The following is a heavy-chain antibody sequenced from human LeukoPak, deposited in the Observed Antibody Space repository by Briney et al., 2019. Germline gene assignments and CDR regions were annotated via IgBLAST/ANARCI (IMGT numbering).Heavy chain of an antibody. Sequence: ASVKVSCKASGYIFTGYYMHWVRQAPGQGLEWMGWINPNSGDTNYAQKFQGRVTMTRDTSISTAYMELSSLRSDDTAVYYCARDSGERGSGSYLIAYWGQGTLVTVSS. D-gene: IGHD3-10*01. J-gene: IGHJ4*02. CDR1: GYIFTGYY. CDR2: INPNSGDT. CDR3: ARDSGERGSGSYLIAY. V-gene: IGHV1-2*02.